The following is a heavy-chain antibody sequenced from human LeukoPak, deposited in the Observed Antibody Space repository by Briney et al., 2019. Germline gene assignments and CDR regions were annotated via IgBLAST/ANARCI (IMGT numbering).Heavy chain of an antibody. J-gene: IGHJ4*02. CDR3: ARVSTRGTVTTDFDY. CDR1: GGSMSSYY. Sequence: SETLSLTCTVSGGSMSSYYWSWIRQPPGKGLEWIGYIYYSGSTYYNPSLKSRVTISVDTSKNRFSLKLSSVTAADTAVYYCARVSTRGTVTTDFDYWGQGTLVTVSS. CDR2: IYYSGST. D-gene: IGHD4-17*01. V-gene: IGHV4-59*04.